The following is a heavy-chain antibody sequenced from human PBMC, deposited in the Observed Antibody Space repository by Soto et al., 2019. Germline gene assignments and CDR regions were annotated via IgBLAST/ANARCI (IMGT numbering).Heavy chain of an antibody. J-gene: IGHJ6*03. CDR2: IEQDGSEK. Sequence: GGSLRLSCAASGFTFSSYWMSWVRQAPGKGLEWVANIEQDGSEKYYVDSVKGRFTISRDNAKNSLYLQMNSLRAEDTAVYYCARGTNLQDYYYYMDVWGKGTTVTVSS. D-gene: IGHD1-1*01. V-gene: IGHV3-7*04. CDR1: GFTFSSYW. CDR3: ARGTNLQDYYYYMDV.